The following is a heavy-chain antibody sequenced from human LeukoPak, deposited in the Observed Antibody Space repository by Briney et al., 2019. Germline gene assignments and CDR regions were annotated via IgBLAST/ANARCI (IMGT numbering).Heavy chain of an antibody. J-gene: IGHJ6*03. CDR3: ARGGYSLYYYYYYMDV. CDR1: GYSFTSYW. Sequence: GESLKISCKGSGYSFTSYWIAWVRQLPGKGLEWMGIIYPGDFDTRYSPSFQGQVTISADKSISTAYLQWSSLKASDTAMYYCARGGYSLYYYYYYMDVWGKGTTVTVSS. CDR2: IYPGDFDT. D-gene: IGHD5-18*01. V-gene: IGHV5-51*01.